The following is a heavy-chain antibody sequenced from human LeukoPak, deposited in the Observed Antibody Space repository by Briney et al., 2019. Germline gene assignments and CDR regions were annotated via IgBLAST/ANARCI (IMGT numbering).Heavy chain of an antibody. CDR2: ISYSGST. D-gene: IGHD3-10*01. V-gene: IGHV4-59*11. CDR1: GVSIRSHY. Sequence: SETLSLTCTVSGVSIRSHYWIWIRQPPGKGLEWIGHISYSGSTIYNPSLKSRVTILPDTSKNQVSLRLSSVTSADTAVYYCARGGNRFGGFYFDYWGQGILVTVSS. J-gene: IGHJ4*02. CDR3: ARGGNRFGGFYFDY.